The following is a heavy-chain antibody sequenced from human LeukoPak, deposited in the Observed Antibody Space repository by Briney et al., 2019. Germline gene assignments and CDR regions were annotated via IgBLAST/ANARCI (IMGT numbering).Heavy chain of an antibody. CDR2: ISYDESNT. D-gene: IGHD6-13*01. Sequence: PGGSLRLSCAASGFTFSSYGMHWVRQAPGKGLEWVTVISYDESNTYYADSVKGRSTIARDNSKNTLFLQMSSLKAEDTAVYYCARALVGSWYFGFDYWGQGTLVTVSS. J-gene: IGHJ4*02. V-gene: IGHV3-30*19. CDR3: ARALVGSWYFGFDY. CDR1: GFTFSSYG.